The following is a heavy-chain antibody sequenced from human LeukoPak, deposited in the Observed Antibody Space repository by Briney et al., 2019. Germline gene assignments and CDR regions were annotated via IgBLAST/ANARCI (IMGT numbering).Heavy chain of an antibody. V-gene: IGHV3-21*01. J-gene: IGHJ6*03. Sequence: PGGSLRLSCAASGFTFRNYNMNWVRQAPGKGLEWVSSINSSSGYIYYADSVKGRFTISRDNAKNSLYLQMNSLRAEDTAVYYCARDATMVPLYYYYYMDVWGKGTTVTVSS. D-gene: IGHD3-10*01. CDR3: ARDATMVPLYYYYYMDV. CDR2: INSSSGYI. CDR1: GFTFRNYN.